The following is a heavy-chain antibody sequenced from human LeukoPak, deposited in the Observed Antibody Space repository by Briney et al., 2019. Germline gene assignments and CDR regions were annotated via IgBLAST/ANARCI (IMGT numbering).Heavy chain of an antibody. D-gene: IGHD3-22*01. CDR2: ISYSGST. CDR3: ARYYYDSNGYYYYFDN. J-gene: IGHJ4*02. V-gene: IGHV4-59*08. Sequence: SETLSLTCTVSGGSISSYYWSWIPQPPGKGLEWIGYISYSGSTNYYPSLKSRVTMSVDTSRNQFSLKLSSVTAADTAIYYCARYYYDSNGYYYYFDNWGQGTLVTVSS. CDR1: GGSISSYY.